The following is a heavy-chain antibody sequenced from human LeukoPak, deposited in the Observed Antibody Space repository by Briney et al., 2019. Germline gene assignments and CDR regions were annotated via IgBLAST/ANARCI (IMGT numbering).Heavy chain of an antibody. J-gene: IGHJ4*02. Sequence: ASVKVSCKASGYTFTSYGINWVRQAPGQGLEWMGWISAYNGNTNYAQKLQGRVTMTTDTSTSTAYMELRSLRSDDTAVYYCARDSLEYCTNAVCSPDYWGQGTLVTVSS. CDR1: GYTFTSYG. V-gene: IGHV1-18*01. D-gene: IGHD2-8*01. CDR3: ARDSLEYCTNAVCSPDY. CDR2: ISAYNGNT.